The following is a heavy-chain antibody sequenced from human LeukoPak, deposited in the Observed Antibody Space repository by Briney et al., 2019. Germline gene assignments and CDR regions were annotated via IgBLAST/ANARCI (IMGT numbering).Heavy chain of an antibody. J-gene: IGHJ4*02. V-gene: IGHV3-7*01. CDR3: ARGGY. CDR1: GFTVSSNS. CDR2: IKQDGSEK. Sequence: GGSLRLSCTVSGFTVSSNSMSWVRQAPGKGLEWVANIKQDGSEKYYVDSVKGRFTISRDNAKNSLYLQMNSLRAEDTAVYYCARGGYWGQGTLVTVSS.